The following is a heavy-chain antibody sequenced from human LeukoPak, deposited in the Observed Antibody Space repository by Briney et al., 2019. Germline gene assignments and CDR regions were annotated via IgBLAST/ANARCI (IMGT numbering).Heavy chain of an antibody. V-gene: IGHV4-4*02. Sequence: SETLSLTCGVSGGSFSNTNWSTWVRQPPGKGLEWIGEVNLQRSSNYNQSLKSRGAITVDKSENHIYLKLTSVTAADTAVYYCAREGGPYRPLDYSGQGTLVSVAS. CDR2: VNLQRSS. J-gene: IGHJ4*02. CDR3: AREGGPYRPLDY. CDR1: GGSFSNTNW.